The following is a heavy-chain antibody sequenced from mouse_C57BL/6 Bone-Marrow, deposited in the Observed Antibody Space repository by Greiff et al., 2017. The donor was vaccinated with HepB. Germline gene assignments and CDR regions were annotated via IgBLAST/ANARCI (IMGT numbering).Heavy chain of an antibody. J-gene: IGHJ3*01. CDR2: ISNGGGST. CDR3: ARQRGYSNFSWFAY. Sequence: EVQRVESGGGLVQPGGSLKLSCAASGFTFSDYYMYWVRQTPEKRLEWVAYISNGGGSTYYPDTVKGRFTISRDNAKNTLYLQMSRLKSEDTAMYYCARQRGYSNFSWFAYWGQGTLVTVSA. D-gene: IGHD2-5*01. V-gene: IGHV5-12*01. CDR1: GFTFSDYY.